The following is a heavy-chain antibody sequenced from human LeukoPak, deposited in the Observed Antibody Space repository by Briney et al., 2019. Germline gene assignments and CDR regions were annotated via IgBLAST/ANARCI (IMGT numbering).Heavy chain of an antibody. D-gene: IGHD4-17*01. J-gene: IGHJ4*02. Sequence: GGSLRLSCEASGFTFKLYEMNWVRQAPGKGLEWISNTDRSGSIKYYADSVKGRFTISRDNAKNTLYLQMNSLRGEDTAVYYCARLPTLTTMGYWGQGTLVTVSS. CDR3: ARLPTLTTMGY. CDR2: TDRSGSIK. CDR1: GFTFKLYE. V-gene: IGHV3-48*03.